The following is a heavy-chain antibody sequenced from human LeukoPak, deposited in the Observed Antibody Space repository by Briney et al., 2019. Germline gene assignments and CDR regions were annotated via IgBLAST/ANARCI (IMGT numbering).Heavy chain of an antibody. Sequence: ASVNVSCKASGYTFTGYYMHWVRQAAGKGLEWMGCINPNSGGTKYAQKFQGRVTMTGYTSINTAYLELTRLRSDDTAVYYCTRDRALAGTNLDAFDSWGQGTTVIVSS. CDR2: INPNSGGT. J-gene: IGHJ3*01. V-gene: IGHV1-2*02. CDR1: GYTFTGYY. D-gene: IGHD6-19*01. CDR3: TRDRALAGTNLDAFDS.